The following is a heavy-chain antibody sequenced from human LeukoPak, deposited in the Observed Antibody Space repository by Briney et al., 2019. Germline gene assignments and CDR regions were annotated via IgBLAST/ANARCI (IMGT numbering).Heavy chain of an antibody. CDR3: ARFYGSGSYSNWFDP. Sequence: SETLSLTCTVSGGSISSYYWSWLRQPPGKGLEWIGYIYYSGSTNYNPSLKSRVTISVDTSKNQFSLKLSSVTAADTAVYYCARFYGSGSYSNWFDPWGQGTLVTVSS. D-gene: IGHD3-10*01. CDR1: GGSISSYY. CDR2: IYYSGST. J-gene: IGHJ5*02. V-gene: IGHV4-59*01.